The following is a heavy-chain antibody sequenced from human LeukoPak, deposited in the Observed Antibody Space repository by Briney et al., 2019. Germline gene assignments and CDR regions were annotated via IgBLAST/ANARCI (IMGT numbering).Heavy chain of an antibody. Sequence: SETLSLTCTVSGASISSSDSYWSWIRQPPGKGMEWIGSIYRRGSTSYNPSLKSRVTVSEDMSKNHFSLRLSSVTAADTAVYYCARSAKEDYDSSGYYEDYFDYWGQGTLVTVSS. CDR3: ARSAKEDYDSSGYYEDYFDY. D-gene: IGHD3-22*01. V-gene: IGHV4-39*02. CDR2: IYRRGST. CDR1: GASISSSDSY. J-gene: IGHJ4*02.